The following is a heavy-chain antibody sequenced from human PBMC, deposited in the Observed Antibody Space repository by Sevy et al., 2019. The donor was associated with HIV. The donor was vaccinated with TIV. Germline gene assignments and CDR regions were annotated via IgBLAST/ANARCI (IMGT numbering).Heavy chain of an antibody. CDR2: IIPIFGTA. D-gene: IGHD6-6*01. Sequence: ASVKVSCKASGGTFSSYAISWVRQAPGQGLEWMGGIIPIFGTANYAQKFQGRATITADKSTSTAYMELSSLRSEDTAVYYCARAGIAARPTYYYYYMDVWGKGTTVTVSS. CDR1: GGTFSSYA. J-gene: IGHJ6*03. V-gene: IGHV1-69*06. CDR3: ARAGIAARPTYYYYYMDV.